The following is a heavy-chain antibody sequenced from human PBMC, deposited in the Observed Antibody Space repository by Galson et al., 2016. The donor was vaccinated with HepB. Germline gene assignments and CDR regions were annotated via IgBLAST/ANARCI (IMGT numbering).Heavy chain of an antibody. CDR2: IYYSGST. CDR3: ARSALDYDISAGYYRPLVMDV. D-gene: IGHD3-9*01. V-gene: IGHV4-59*01. J-gene: IGHJ6*02. Sequence: SETLSLTCTVSGGSMSTYYWSWIRQPPGKGLEWIGYIYYSGSTNCNPSLKSRVTISVDTSKNQFSLKLSSVTAADTAVYFCARSALDYDISAGYYRPLVMDVWGQGTTVTVS. CDR1: GGSMSTYY.